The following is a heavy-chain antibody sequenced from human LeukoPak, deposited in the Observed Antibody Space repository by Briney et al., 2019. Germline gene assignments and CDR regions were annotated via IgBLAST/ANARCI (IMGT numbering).Heavy chain of an antibody. CDR1: GYSFTSYW. CDR3: ARHSHSSGWSSFGY. CDR2: IYPGDSDT. D-gene: IGHD6-19*01. V-gene: IGHV5-51*01. Sequence: GESLQISCQGSGYSFTSYWIGWVRQLPGKGLEWMGIIYPGDSDTRYSPSFQGQVTISADKSISTAYLQWSSLKASDTAMYYCARHSHSSGWSSFGYWGQGTLVTVSS. J-gene: IGHJ4*02.